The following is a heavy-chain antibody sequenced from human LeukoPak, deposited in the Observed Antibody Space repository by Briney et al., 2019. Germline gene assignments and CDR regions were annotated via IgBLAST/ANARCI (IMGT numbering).Heavy chain of an antibody. CDR1: GFSLSTSGMC. D-gene: IGHD2-15*01. CDR2: IDWDDDK. J-gene: IGHJ4*02. CDR3: ARIFCSGGSCLLDY. V-gene: IGHV2-70*11. Sequence: SGPTLVNPTQTLTLTCTFSGFSLSTSGMCVSWIRQPPGKALEWLARIDWDDDKYYSTSLKTRLTISKDTSKNQVVLTMTNMDPVDTATYYCARIFCSGGSCLLDYWGQGTLVTVSS.